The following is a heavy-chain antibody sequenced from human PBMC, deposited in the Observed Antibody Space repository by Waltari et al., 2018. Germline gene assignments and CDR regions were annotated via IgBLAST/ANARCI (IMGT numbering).Heavy chain of an antibody. V-gene: IGHV3-9*01. CDR1: GFTFDDYA. CDR2: SSWNSGSI. CDR3: AKDINEVGATPRFDP. D-gene: IGHD1-26*01. J-gene: IGHJ5*02. Sequence: EVQLVESGGGLVQPGRSLRLSCAASGFTFDDYAMHWVRQAPGKGLEWGSGSSWNSGSIGVADPVKGRFTIARDNAKNSLYMQMNSLRAEDTALYYCAKDINEVGATPRFDPWGQGTLVTVSS.